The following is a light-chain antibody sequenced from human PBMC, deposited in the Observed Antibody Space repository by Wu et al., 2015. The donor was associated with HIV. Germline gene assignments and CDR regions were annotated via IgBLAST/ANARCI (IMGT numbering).Light chain of an antibody. V-gene: IGKV1-5*03. CDR2: KAS. J-gene: IGKJ1*01. CDR1: QTIRSW. Sequence: DIQMTQSPSTLSASVGDRVTITCRASQTIRSWLAWYQLKPGKAPKVLIYKASSLKTGVPSRFSGSGSGTESTLTISSLQPDDFATYYCQQYHTFTWTFGQGTKVEIK. CDR3: QQYHTFTWT.